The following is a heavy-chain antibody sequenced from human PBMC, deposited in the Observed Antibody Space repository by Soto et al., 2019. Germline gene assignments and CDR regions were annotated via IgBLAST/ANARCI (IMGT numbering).Heavy chain of an antibody. J-gene: IGHJ4*02. V-gene: IGHV3-23*01. CDR2: ISGSGGST. Sequence: GGALRLSCAASGFTFSSYGMSWVRQAPGKGLEWVSAISGSGGSTYYADSVKGRFTISRDNSKNTLYLQMNSLRAEDTAVYYCAKRERYFDWLLVGPMYFDYWGQGTLVTVSS. CDR3: AKRERYFDWLLVGPMYFDY. D-gene: IGHD3-9*01. CDR1: GFTFSSYG.